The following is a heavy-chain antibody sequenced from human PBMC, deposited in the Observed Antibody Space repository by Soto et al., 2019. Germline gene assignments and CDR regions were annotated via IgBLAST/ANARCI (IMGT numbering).Heavy chain of an antibody. CDR3: ARDNGCASDY. J-gene: IGHJ4*02. CDR2: ISAYNGNT. D-gene: IGHD2-8*01. Sequence: QVQLVQSGAEVKKPGASVKVSCKASGYTFTSYGISWVRQAPGQGLEWMGWISAYNGNTNYAQKLQGRVTMTTDTITRTAHMEQSSLTSDDTAVYYYARDNGCASDYWGQGTLVTVSS. CDR1: GYTFTSYG. V-gene: IGHV1-18*01.